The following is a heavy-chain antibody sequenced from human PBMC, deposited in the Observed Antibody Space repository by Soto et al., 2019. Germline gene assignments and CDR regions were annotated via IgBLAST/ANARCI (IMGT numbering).Heavy chain of an antibody. J-gene: IGHJ5*02. D-gene: IGHD6-19*01. CDR2: IHYSGSA. CDR3: ARGVGGSGLNWFDP. CDR1: GSSIIGYY. V-gene: IGHV4-59*12. Sequence: TSETLSLTCTFSGSSIIGYYWTWTRQSPERGLEWIGYIHYSGSANYNPSLNSRLTMSVDRSKSQFSMKLASVTAADTAVYYCARGVGGSGLNWFDPWGQGTLVTVSS.